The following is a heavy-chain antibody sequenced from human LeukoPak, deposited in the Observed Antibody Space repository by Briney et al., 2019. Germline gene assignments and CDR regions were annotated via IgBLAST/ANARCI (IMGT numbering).Heavy chain of an antibody. V-gene: IGHV3-7*01. CDR1: GFTFSTYW. J-gene: IGHJ4*02. Sequence: SGGSLRPSCAASGFTFSTYWMTWVRQAPGKGLEWVANIKQDGSEKYFVDSVKGRFTISRDNANNSLYLQMNSLRAEDTAVSYCVRDFRFLEDYWGQGTLVTVSS. CDR3: VRDFRFLEDY. CDR2: IKQDGSEK. D-gene: IGHD3-3*01.